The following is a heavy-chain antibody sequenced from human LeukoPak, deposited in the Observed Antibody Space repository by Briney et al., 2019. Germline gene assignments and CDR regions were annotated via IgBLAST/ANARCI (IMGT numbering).Heavy chain of an antibody. D-gene: IGHD5-18*01. J-gene: IGHJ4*02. CDR2: IKQDGSEK. Sequence: PGGSLRLSCAASGFTFSSYWMSWVRQAPGKGLELVANIKQDGSEKYYVDSVKGRFTISRDNAKNSLYLQMNSLRAEDTAVYYCARDEGGRGYSYGYDYWGQGTLVTVSS. V-gene: IGHV3-7*01. CDR1: GFTFSSYW. CDR3: ARDEGGRGYSYGYDY.